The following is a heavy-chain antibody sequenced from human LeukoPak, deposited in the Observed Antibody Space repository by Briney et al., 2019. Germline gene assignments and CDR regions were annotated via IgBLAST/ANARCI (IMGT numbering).Heavy chain of an antibody. CDR1: GFTFSNYW. Sequence: GGSLRLSCEGSGFTFSNYWMGWVRQAPGKGLEWVAVISYDGSNKYYADSVKGRFTISRDNSKNTLYLQMNSLRAEDTAVYYCARTSLWFGDEMVNWFDPWGQGTLVTVSS. D-gene: IGHD3-10*01. V-gene: IGHV3-30-3*01. CDR3: ARTSLWFGDEMVNWFDP. J-gene: IGHJ5*02. CDR2: ISYDGSNK.